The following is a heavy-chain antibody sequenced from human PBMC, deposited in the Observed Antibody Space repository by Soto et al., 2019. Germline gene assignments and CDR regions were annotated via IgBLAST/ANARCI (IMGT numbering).Heavy chain of an antibody. V-gene: IGHV3-48*02. Sequence: GGSLRLSCAASGFTFSSYSMNWVRQAPGKGLEWISYISTTSSSIYYADSVKGRFTISRDNAKNSLFLQMNSLRDEDTAVYYCARKGMAFDYWGQGALVTVSS. D-gene: IGHD2-8*01. CDR3: ARKGMAFDY. CDR1: GFTFSSYS. CDR2: ISTTSSSI. J-gene: IGHJ4*02.